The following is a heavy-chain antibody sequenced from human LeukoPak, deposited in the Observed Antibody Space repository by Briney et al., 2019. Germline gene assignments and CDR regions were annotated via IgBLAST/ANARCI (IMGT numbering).Heavy chain of an antibody. D-gene: IGHD1-26*01. V-gene: IGHV4-39*01. CDR1: GGSISSSISY. CDR3: ARRIVGVIDAFDY. J-gene: IGHJ4*02. Sequence: PSETLSLTCTVSGGSISSSISYWGWIRQPPGKGLEWIATIYYSGSTYYSPSLKGRVTISVDTSKNQFFLKVTSMTAADTAVYYCARRIVGVIDAFDYWGQGALVTVSS. CDR2: IYYSGST.